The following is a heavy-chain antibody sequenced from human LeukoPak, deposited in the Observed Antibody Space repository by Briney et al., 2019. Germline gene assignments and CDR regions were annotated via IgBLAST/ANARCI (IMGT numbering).Heavy chain of an antibody. D-gene: IGHD2-21*02. CDR3: VREDTPATANY. J-gene: IGHJ4*02. Sequence: SGGSLRLSCAASGFNFANHAMSWVRQTPGKGLEWVSAISGGGDITYYADSVTGRFTISRDNSKDTLFLQMHSLRPGDTAVYYCVREDTPATANYWGQGTLATISS. CDR2: ISGGGDIT. CDR1: GFNFANHA. V-gene: IGHV3-23*01.